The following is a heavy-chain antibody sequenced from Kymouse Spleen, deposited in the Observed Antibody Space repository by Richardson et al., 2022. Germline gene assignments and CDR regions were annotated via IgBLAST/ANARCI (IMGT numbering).Heavy chain of an antibody. CDR3: AKDPYSSGWGYFQH. Sequence: QVQLVESGGGVVQPGRSLRLSCAASGFTFSSYGMHWVRQAPGKGLEWVAVISYDGSNKYYADSVKGRFTISRDNSKNTLYLQMNSLRAEDTAVYYCAKDPYSSGWGYFQHWGQGTLVTVSS. D-gene: IGHD6-19*01. J-gene: IGHJ1*01. CDR1: GFTFSSYG. V-gene: IGHV3-30*18. CDR2: ISYDGSNK.